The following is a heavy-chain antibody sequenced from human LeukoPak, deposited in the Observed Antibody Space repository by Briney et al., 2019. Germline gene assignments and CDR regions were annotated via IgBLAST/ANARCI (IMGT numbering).Heavy chain of an antibody. V-gene: IGHV4-59*01. D-gene: IGHD3-10*01. Sequence: SETLSLTCTVSGGSISSYYWSWIRQPPGKGLEWIGYIYYSGSTNYNPSLKSRVTISVDTSKNQFSLKLSSVTAADTAVYYCARLLWFGEANWFDPWGQGTLVTASS. J-gene: IGHJ5*02. CDR2: IYYSGST. CDR1: GGSISSYY. CDR3: ARLLWFGEANWFDP.